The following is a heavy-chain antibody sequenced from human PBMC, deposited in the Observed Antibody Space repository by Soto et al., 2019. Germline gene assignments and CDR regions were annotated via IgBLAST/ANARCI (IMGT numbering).Heavy chain of an antibody. J-gene: IGHJ4*02. CDR2: IIPIFGTA. D-gene: IGHD5-18*01. CDR3: ARVRLRGYSYGYGPDFDY. Sequence: ASVKVSCKASGYSFTSYAMHWVRQAPGQRLEWMGGIIPIFGTANYAQKFQGRVTITADESTSTAYMELSSLRSEDTAVYYCARVRLRGYSYGYGPDFDYWGQGTLVTVSS. V-gene: IGHV1-69*13. CDR1: GYSFTSYA.